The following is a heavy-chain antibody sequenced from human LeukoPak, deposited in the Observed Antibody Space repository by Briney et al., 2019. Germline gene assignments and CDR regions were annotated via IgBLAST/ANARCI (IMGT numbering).Heavy chain of an antibody. J-gene: IGHJ6*02. CDR2: IIPILGIA. D-gene: IGHD2-2*02. CDR3: ARLVVVPAAINYYYGMDV. CDR1: GGTFSSYA. V-gene: IGHV1-69*04. Sequence: SVKVSCKASGGTFSSYAISWVRQAPGQGHEWVGRIIPILGIANYAQKFQGRVTITTDKSTSTAYMELRSLRSEDTAVYYCARLVVVPAAINYYYGMDVWGQGTTVTVSS.